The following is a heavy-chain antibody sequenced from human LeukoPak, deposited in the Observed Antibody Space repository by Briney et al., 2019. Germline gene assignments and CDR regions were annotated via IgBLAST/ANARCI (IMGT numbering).Heavy chain of an antibody. CDR3: ARAASGWYGYAFDI. CDR1: GVTVSSNY. J-gene: IGHJ3*02. D-gene: IGHD6-19*01. Sequence: PGGSLRLSCAASGVTVSSNYMGWVRQAPGKGLEWVSVISGGGNTNYGDSVKGRFTISRDNSKNTLCLQMNSLRVEDTAVYYCARAASGWYGYAFDIWGQGTMVTVSS. V-gene: IGHV3-53*01. CDR2: ISGGGNT.